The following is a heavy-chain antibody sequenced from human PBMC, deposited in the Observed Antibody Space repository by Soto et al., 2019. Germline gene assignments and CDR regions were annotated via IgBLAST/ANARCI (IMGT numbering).Heavy chain of an antibody. CDR3: ACLAGSGSPGDYYYYGMDV. J-gene: IGHJ6*02. CDR1: GGTFSSYA. D-gene: IGHD1-26*01. V-gene: IGHV1-69*05. CDR2: IIPIFGTT. Sequence: ASVKVSCKASGGTFSSYAISWVRQAPGQGLEWMGGIIPIFGTTNYAQKFQGRVTITTDESTSTAYKELSSLRSEDTAVYYCACLAGSGSPGDYYYYGMDVWGQGTTVTVSS.